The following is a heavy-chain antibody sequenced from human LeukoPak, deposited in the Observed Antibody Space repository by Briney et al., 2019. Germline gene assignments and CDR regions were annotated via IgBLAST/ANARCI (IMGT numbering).Heavy chain of an antibody. CDR3: AKDWTIRGVIISLDY. D-gene: IGHD3-10*01. V-gene: IGHV3-30*02. CDR2: IRYDGSNK. CDR1: GFTFSSYG. J-gene: IGHJ4*02. Sequence: GGSLRLSCAPSGFTFSSYGMHWVRQAPGKGLEWVAFIRYDGSNKYYADSVKGRFTISRDNSKNTLYLQMNSLRAEDTAVYYCAKDWTIRGVIISLDYWGQGTLVTVSS.